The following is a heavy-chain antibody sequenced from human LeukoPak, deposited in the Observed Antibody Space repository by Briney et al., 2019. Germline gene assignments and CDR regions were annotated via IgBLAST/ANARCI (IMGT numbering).Heavy chain of an antibody. V-gene: IGHV3-11*01. CDR3: ARDRQSRYGMDV. CDR1: GFTFSDYY. D-gene: IGHD2/OR15-2a*01. Sequence: GGSLRLSCEASGFTFSDYYINWMRQAPGKGLEWVSSISSSGSTTYYADSVKGRFTVSRDNAKTSLYPQMNSLRAEDTALYFCARDRQSRYGMDVWGQGTTVTVS. J-gene: IGHJ6*02. CDR2: ISSSGSTT.